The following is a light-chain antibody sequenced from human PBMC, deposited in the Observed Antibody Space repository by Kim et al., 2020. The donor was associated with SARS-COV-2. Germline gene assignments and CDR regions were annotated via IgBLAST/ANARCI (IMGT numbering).Light chain of an antibody. CDR1: ALPKQY. CDR3: QSADSTDTFWV. CDR2: EDS. J-gene: IGLJ3*02. Sequence: SYELTQPPSVSVSPGQTARITCSGDALPKQYAYWFQKKPGQAPVMVISEDSERPSGIPERFSGSTSGTTVTLTISGVQAEDEADYYCQSADSTDTFWVFGGGTQLTDL. V-gene: IGLV3-25*03.